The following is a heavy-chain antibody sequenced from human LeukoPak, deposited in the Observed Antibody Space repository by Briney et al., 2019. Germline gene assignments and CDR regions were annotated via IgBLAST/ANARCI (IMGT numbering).Heavy chain of an antibody. J-gene: IGHJ4*02. V-gene: IGHV1-18*01. Sequence: ASVKVSCTSSGYTFTSYGISWVRQAPGQGLEWMGWISAYNGNTTYAQKLQGRVTMTTDTSTSTAYMELRSLRSDDTAVYYCARDSLVVVPAAIGSAWGQGTLVTVSS. D-gene: IGHD2-2*01. CDR2: ISAYNGNT. CDR3: ARDSLVVVPAAIGSA. CDR1: GYTFTSYG.